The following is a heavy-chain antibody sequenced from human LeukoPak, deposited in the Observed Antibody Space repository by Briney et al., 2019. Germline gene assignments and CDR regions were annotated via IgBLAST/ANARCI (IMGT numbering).Heavy chain of an antibody. D-gene: IGHD6-19*01. V-gene: IGHV4-59*08. Sequence: GSLRLSCAASGFTFSSYSMNWVRQAPGKGLEWIGYIYYSGSTNYNPSLKSRVTISVDTSKNQFSLKLSSVTAADTAVYYCARQKSSSGWYYFDYWGQGTLVTVSS. CDR1: GFTFSSYS. J-gene: IGHJ4*02. CDR3: ARQKSSSGWYYFDY. CDR2: IYYSGST.